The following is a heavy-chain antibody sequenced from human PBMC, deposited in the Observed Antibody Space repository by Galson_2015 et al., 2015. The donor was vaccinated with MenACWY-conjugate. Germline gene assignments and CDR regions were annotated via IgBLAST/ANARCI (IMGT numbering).Heavy chain of an antibody. CDR1: GFTFRNYW. Sequence: SLRLSCAVSGFTFRNYWMTWVRQAPGKGLEWVATIKNDGSEKYYVDSVKGRFTISRDNSKNSMYLEMNSLRAEDTAVYYCARGHYGMDVWGQGTTFTASS. V-gene: IGHV3-7*03. CDR3: ARGHYGMDV. J-gene: IGHJ6*02. CDR2: IKNDGSEK.